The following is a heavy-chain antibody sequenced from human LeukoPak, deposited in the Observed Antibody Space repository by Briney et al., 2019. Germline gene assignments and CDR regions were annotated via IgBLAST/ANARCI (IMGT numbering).Heavy chain of an antibody. CDR3: ASDHSSSWYRGAFDI. V-gene: IGHV5-51*01. J-gene: IGHJ3*02. CDR1: GYSFTSYW. CDR2: IYPGDSAT. Sequence: KVSCKASGYSFTSYWIGWVRQMPGKGLEWMGIIYPGDSATRYSPSFQGQVTISADKSISTAYLQWSSLKASDTAMYYCASDHSSSWYRGAFDIWGQGTMVTVSS. D-gene: IGHD6-13*01.